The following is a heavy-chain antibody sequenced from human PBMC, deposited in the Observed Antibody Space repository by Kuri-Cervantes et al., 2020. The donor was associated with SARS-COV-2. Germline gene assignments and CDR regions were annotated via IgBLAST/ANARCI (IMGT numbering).Heavy chain of an antibody. Sequence: SETLSLTCTVSGGSIRISSYYWGWIRQPPGKGLEWIGSIYYSGSTNYNPSLTSRVTKSVDTSKNQFSLKLSSVTAADTAVYYCARAPRKNIVAVVAAPGTNWFDPWGQGTLVTVSS. V-gene: IGHV4-39*07. J-gene: IGHJ5*02. D-gene: IGHD2-15*01. CDR2: IYYSGST. CDR3: ARAPRKNIVAVVAAPGTNWFDP. CDR1: GGSIRISSYY.